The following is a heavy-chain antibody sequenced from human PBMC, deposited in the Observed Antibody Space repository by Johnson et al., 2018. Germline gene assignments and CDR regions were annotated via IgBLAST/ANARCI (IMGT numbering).Heavy chain of an antibody. V-gene: IGHV3-30-3*01. CDR2: ISYAGSNK. J-gene: IGHJ6*03. Sequence: QVQLVQSGGGVVQPGRSLRLSCAASGFTFSSYAMHWVRQAPGKGLECVAVISYAGSNKYYADYVKGRFTISRDNSKNTMYMQMNNLSAEDQALYYCARDQTGDYYSYYYVAIWGKGTTVTVSS. CDR3: ARDQTGDYYSYYYVAI. D-gene: IGHD4-17*01. CDR1: GFTFSSYA.